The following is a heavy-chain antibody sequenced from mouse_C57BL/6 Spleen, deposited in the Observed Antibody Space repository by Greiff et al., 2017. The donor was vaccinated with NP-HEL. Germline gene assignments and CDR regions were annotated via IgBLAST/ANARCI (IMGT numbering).Heavy chain of an antibody. CDR1: GYTFTDYN. CDR2: INPNTGGT. CDR3: ARGRTTVPYAMDY. V-gene: IGHV1-18*01. D-gene: IGHD1-1*01. J-gene: IGHJ4*01. Sequence: EVQLQESGPELVKPGASVKIPCKASGYTFTDYNMDWVKQSHGKSLEWIGDINPNTGGTIYNQKFKGKATLTVDKSSSTAYMELRSLTSEDTAVYYCARGRTTVPYAMDYWGQGTSVTVSS.